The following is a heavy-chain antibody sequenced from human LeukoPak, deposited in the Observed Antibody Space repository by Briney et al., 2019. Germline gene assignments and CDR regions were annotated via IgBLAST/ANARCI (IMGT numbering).Heavy chain of an antibody. Sequence: GGSLRLSFSASGFTFSSYSMNWVRQAPGKGLEWVSYISSASNTIYYADSVKGRFTISRDNAKNSLYLQMNSLRAEDTAMYYCARDGWFGDYNWFDPWGQGTLVTVSS. D-gene: IGHD3-10*01. V-gene: IGHV3-48*01. CDR2: ISSASNTI. CDR1: GFTFSSYS. J-gene: IGHJ5*02. CDR3: ARDGWFGDYNWFDP.